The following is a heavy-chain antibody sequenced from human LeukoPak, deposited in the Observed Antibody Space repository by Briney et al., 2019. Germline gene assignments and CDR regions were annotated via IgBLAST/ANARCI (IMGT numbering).Heavy chain of an antibody. V-gene: IGHV4-34*01. J-gene: IGHJ4*02. CDR3: ARGQPPYSAGSTYYAGGFYYYDN. CDR2: INHSGSA. Sequence: SETLSLTCAVYGGSFSGYYWSWIRQTPGKGLEWIGEINHSGSAKYKPSLKSRVTISVTLSKNQFSLDLSSVTAVDTGVYYCARGQPPYSAGSTYYAGGFYYYDNWGQGTLVTVSS. D-gene: IGHD1-7*01. CDR1: GGSFSGYY.